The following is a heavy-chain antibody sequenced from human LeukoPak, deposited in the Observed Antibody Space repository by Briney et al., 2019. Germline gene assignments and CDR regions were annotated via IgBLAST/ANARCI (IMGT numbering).Heavy chain of an antibody. Sequence: PWGSLRLSCSASGFTFSSYAMHWVRQAPGKGLEYVLAISSNGASTYYADSVKGRFTISRDNSKNTLYLQMNSLRAEDTAVYYCAHISSSWPDYWGQGTLVTVSS. CDR3: AHISSSWPDY. V-gene: IGHV3-64*04. J-gene: IGHJ4*02. CDR1: GFTFSSYA. D-gene: IGHD6-13*01. CDR2: ISSNGAST.